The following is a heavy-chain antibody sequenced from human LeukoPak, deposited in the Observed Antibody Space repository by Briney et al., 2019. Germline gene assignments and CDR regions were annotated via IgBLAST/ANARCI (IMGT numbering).Heavy chain of an antibody. Sequence: ASVKVSCKASGYTFTSYDINWVRQATGRGLEWMGWMKPNSGNTGYAQKFQGRVTMTRNTSISTAYMELSSLRSEDTAVYYCARGHATGIHYYYYMDVWGKGTTVTVSS. D-gene: IGHD2-15*01. V-gene: IGHV1-8*01. CDR2: MKPNSGNT. J-gene: IGHJ6*03. CDR3: ARGHATGIHYYYYMDV. CDR1: GYTFTSYD.